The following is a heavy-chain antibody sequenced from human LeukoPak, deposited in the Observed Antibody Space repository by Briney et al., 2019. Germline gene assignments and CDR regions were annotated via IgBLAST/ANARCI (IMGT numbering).Heavy chain of an antibody. CDR3: ASGYNWNDAPYY. D-gene: IGHD1-1*01. CDR2: ISSSSSYI. CDR1: GFTFSSYS. Sequence: GGSLRLSCAASGFTFSSYSMNWVRQAPGRGLEWVSSISSSSSYIYYADSVKGRFTISRDNAKNSLYLQMNSLRAEDTAVYYCASGYNWNDAPYYWGQGTLVTVSS. J-gene: IGHJ4*02. V-gene: IGHV3-21*01.